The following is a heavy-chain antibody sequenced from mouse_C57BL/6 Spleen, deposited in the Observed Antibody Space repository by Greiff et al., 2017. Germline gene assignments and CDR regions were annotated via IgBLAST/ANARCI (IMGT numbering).Heavy chain of an antibody. CDR1: GYTFTSYW. Sequence: QVQLQQPGAELVRPGTSVKLSCKASGYTFTSYWMHWVKQRPGQGLEWIGVIDPSDSYTNYNQKFKGKATLTVDTSSSTAYLQLSSLTSEDSAVSDCARRDDCADAMDYWGQGTSVTVSA. V-gene: IGHV1-59*01. CDR2: IDPSDSYT. D-gene: IGHD2-4*01. CDR3: ARRDDCADAMDY. J-gene: IGHJ4*01.